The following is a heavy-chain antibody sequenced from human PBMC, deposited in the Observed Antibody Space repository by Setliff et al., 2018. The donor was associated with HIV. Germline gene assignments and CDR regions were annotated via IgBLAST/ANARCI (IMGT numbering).Heavy chain of an antibody. CDR2: IHHTGST. CDR3: APGEGVASTYYHD. V-gene: IGHV4-61*01. Sequence: PSETLSLTCSVSGGSINRGTFYWNWIRQPPGKGLEWIGFIHHTGSTVSNPSLKSRVTILMDLSRNQLSLHLASVTTADTAVYFCAPGEGVASTYYHDWGQGTQVT. D-gene: IGHD3-3*01. CDR1: GGSINRGTFY. J-gene: IGHJ4*01.